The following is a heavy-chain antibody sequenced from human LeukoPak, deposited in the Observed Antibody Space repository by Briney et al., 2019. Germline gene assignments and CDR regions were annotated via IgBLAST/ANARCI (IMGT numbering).Heavy chain of an antibody. V-gene: IGHV4-4*07. CDR2: IYTSGST. D-gene: IGHD2-8*01. Sequence: SETLSLTCTVSGGSISSYYWSWIRQPAGKGVEWIGRIYTSGSTNYNPSLKSRVTMSVDTSKNQFSLKLSSVTAADTAVYYCARDYLMVDAFDIWGQGTMVTVSS. J-gene: IGHJ3*02. CDR3: ARDYLMVDAFDI. CDR1: GGSISSYY.